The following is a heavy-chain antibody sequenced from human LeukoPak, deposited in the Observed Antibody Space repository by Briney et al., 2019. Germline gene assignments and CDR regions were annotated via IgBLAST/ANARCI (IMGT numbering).Heavy chain of an antibody. V-gene: IGHV4-39*01. J-gene: IGHJ6*02. CDR1: GGSISSSSYC. Sequence: SETLSLTCTVSGGSISSSSYCWGWLRQPPGKGLEWIGSIYYSGSTYYNPSLKSRVTISVDTSKNQFSLKLSSVTAADTAVYYCARKTVGSGSLFMDVWGQGTTVTVSS. CDR2: IYYSGST. CDR3: ARKTVGSGSLFMDV. D-gene: IGHD3-10*01.